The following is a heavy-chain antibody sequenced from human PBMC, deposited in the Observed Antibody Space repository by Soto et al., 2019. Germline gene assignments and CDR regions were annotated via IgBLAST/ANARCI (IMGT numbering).Heavy chain of an antibody. D-gene: IGHD2-15*01. Sequence: QVQLQQWGAGLLKPSETLSLNCAVYGGSFSGYYWSWIRQPPGKGLEWIGEINHRGSINYNPSLTSRATMTVDMSKKQYSLKLNTVTAADTAVFYCARGTRKRIPAASGRDYYYHGLDVWGQGTAVTVSS. CDR3: ARGTRKRIPAASGRDYYYHGLDV. CDR1: GGSFSGYY. CDR2: INHRGSI. J-gene: IGHJ6*02. V-gene: IGHV4-34*01.